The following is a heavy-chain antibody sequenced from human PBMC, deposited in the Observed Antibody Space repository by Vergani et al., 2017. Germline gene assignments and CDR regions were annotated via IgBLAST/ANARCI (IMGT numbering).Heavy chain of an antibody. V-gene: IGHV4-31*03. J-gene: IGHJ6*03. Sequence: QVQLQESGPGLVKPSQTLSLTCTVSGRSISSGGYYWSWIRQHPGKGLEWIGYIYYSGSTYYNPSLKSRVTISVDTSKNQFSLKLSSVTAADTAVYYCARHRTRWSGSSTDYYYYMDVWGKGTTVTVSS. CDR2: IYYSGST. D-gene: IGHD2-2*01. CDR1: GRSISSGGYY. CDR3: ARHRTRWSGSSTDYYYYMDV.